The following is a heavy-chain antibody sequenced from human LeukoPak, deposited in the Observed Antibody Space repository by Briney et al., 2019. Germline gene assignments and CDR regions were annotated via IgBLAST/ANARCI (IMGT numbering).Heavy chain of an antibody. D-gene: IGHD3-16*02. V-gene: IGHV3-30*03. CDR1: GFTFSSYG. CDR3: ARGSDDYVWGSYRPPFDY. J-gene: IGHJ4*02. CDR2: ISYDGSNK. Sequence: GGSLRLSCAASGFTFSSYGMHWVRQAPGKGLEWVAVISYDGSNKYYADSVKGRFTISRDNSKNTLYLQMNSLRAEDMAVYYCARGSDDYVWGSYRPPFDYWGQGTLVTVSS.